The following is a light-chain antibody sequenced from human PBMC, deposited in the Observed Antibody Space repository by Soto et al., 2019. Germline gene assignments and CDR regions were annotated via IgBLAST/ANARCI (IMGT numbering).Light chain of an antibody. V-gene: IGLV2-23*02. CDR1: SSDVGSYDL. CDR3: CSYAGSSTFV. CDR2: GVN. J-gene: IGLJ1*01. Sequence: AXVSGSPGQSITISCTGTSSDVGSYDLVSWYQHHPGKAPKVMIYGVNKXPSGVSNRFSGSKSGNTASLTISGLQAEDEADYYCCSYAGSSTFVFGPGTKVT.